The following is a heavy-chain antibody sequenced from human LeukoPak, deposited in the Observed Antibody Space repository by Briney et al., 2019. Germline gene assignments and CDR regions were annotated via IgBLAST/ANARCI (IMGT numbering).Heavy chain of an antibody. V-gene: IGHV1-46*01. CDR3: ARDPADSSGYYDLIGNWFDP. D-gene: IGHD3-22*01. CDR1: GYTFTSYY. CDR2: INPSGGST. Sequence: GASVKVSCKASGYTFTSYYMHWVRQAPGQGLEWMGIINPSGGSTSYAQKFQGRVTMTRDTSTSTVYMELSSLRSEDTAVYYCARDPADSSGYYDLIGNWFDPWGQGTLVTVSS. J-gene: IGHJ5*02.